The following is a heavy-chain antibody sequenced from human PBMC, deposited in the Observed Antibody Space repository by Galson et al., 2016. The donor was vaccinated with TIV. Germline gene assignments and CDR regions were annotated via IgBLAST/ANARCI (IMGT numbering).Heavy chain of an antibody. Sequence: SLRLSCAASGFTFNTHYMHWVRQAPGKGLEWVAVIWFDGSEKYYADSLRGRFTISRDNSKNALYLQINSLRADDTAVYNCARERLVVERAYYYYSGLDVWGQGTTVTVSS. V-gene: IGHV3-33*08. J-gene: IGHJ6*02. CDR3: ARERLVVERAYYYYSGLDV. D-gene: IGHD2-21*01. CDR1: GFTFNTHY. CDR2: IWFDGSEK.